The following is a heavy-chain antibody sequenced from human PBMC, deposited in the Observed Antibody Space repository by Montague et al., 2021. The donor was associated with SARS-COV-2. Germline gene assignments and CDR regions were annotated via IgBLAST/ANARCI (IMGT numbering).Heavy chain of an antibody. Sequence: SLRLSCAASGFIFRNNQMNWVRQAPGKGLEWLSFISPRDNRISFADSVKGRFTISRDDAMNSVTLQMNDLRVEDTAVYYCASDESGLKEFDFWGQGTLVTVSS. D-gene: IGHD3-10*01. CDR1: GFIFRNNQ. CDR3: ASDESGLKEFDF. J-gene: IGHJ4*02. CDR2: ISPRDNRI. V-gene: IGHV3-48*03.